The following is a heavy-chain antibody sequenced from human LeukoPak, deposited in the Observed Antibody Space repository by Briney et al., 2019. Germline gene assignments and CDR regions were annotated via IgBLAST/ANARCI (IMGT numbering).Heavy chain of an antibody. CDR1: GGSFSGYY. CDR3: ARGALKPFDY. V-gene: IGHV4-34*01. J-gene: IGHJ4*02. CDR2: INHSGST. D-gene: IGHD1-14*01. Sequence: SETLSLTCAVYGGSFSGYYWSWIRQPPGKGLEWIGEINHSGSTNYNPSLKSRVTISVDTSKNQFSLKLSSVTAADTAVYYCARGALKPFDYRGQGTLVTVSS.